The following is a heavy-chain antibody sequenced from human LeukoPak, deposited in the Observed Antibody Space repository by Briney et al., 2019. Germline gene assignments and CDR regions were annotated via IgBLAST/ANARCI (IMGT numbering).Heavy chain of an antibody. CDR2: ISAYNGNT. CDR1: GYSFTRYG. J-gene: IGHJ5*02. D-gene: IGHD6-13*01. V-gene: IGHV1-18*01. CDR3: ARTGQLANWFDP. Sequence: VASVKVSCKASGYSFTRYGISWIRQAPGQGLEWMGWISAYNGNTNYAQKLQGRVTMTTDTSTSTAYMELRSLRSDDTAVYCCARTGQLANWFDPWGQGTLVTVSS.